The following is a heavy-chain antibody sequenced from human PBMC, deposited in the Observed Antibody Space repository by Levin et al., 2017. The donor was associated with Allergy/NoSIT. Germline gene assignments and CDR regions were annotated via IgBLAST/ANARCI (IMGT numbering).Heavy chain of an antibody. CDR3: ATSVYCGGDCLYYYGMDV. D-gene: IGHD2-21*02. CDR2: IYPDDSDT. CDR1: GYRFTNYW. J-gene: IGHJ6*02. V-gene: IGHV5-51*01. Sequence: GESLKISCKGSGYRFTNYWIGWVRQMPGKGLEWMGIIYPDDSDTRYSPSFQGQVTISADKSISTAYLQWSSLKASDTAMYYCATSVYCGGDCLYYYGMDVWGQGTTVTVSS.